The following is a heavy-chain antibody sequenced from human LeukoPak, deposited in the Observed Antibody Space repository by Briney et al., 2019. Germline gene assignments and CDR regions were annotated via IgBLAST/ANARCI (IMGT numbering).Heavy chain of an antibody. CDR1: GYTLTVYY. V-gene: IGHV1-2*06. J-gene: IGHJ6*02. Sequence: ASVKVSCKASGYTLTVYYIHWVRQAPGQGLEWMGRINPNSGDTNFAQKFQGRVTMTRDTSISTAYMELSRLRSDDTAVYYCARGTAADYYYGMDVWGQGTTVTVSS. CDR3: ARGTAADYYYGMDV. CDR2: INPNSGDT. D-gene: IGHD6-13*01.